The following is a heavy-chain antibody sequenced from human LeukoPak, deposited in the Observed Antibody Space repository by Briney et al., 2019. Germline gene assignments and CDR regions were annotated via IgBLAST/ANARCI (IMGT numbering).Heavy chain of an antibody. Sequence: SETLSLTCTVSGGSISSYYWSWIRQPAGKGLEWIGRIYTSGSTYYNPSLKSRVTISVDTSKNQFSLKLSSVTAADTAVYYCARAVTITIRNPRAFDIWGQGTMVTVSS. D-gene: IGHD3-10*01. J-gene: IGHJ3*02. CDR3: ARAVTITIRNPRAFDI. CDR1: GGSISSYY. CDR2: IYTSGST. V-gene: IGHV4-4*07.